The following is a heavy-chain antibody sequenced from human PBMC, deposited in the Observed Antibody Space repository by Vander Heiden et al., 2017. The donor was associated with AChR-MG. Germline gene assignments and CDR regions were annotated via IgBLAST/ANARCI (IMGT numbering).Heavy chain of an antibody. Sequence: EVQLVETGGGLIQPGGSLRLSCAASGFSVSGSCMSLVRQAPGKCLEWVSIIYSGGSTYYADSVKGRFTISRDNSKNTLYLQMNSLRAEDTAVYYCARYPNWGNYFDYWCQGTLVTVSS. V-gene: IGHV3-53*02. D-gene: IGHD7-27*01. CDR3: ARYPNWGNYFDY. CDR2: IYSGGST. CDR1: GFSVSGSC. J-gene: IGHJ4*02.